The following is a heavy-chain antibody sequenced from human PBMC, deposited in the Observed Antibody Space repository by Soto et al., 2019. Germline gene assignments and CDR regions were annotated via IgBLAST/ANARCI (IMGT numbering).Heavy chain of an antibody. CDR2: IVVGSGNT. V-gene: IGHV1-58*01. D-gene: IGHD3-22*01. Sequence: SVKVSCKASGFTFTSSAVQWVRQARGQRLEWIGWIVVGSGNTNYAQKFQERVTITRDMSTSTAYMELSSLRSEDTAVYYCAALTYYYDSSGFRPFDYWGQGTLVTVSS. J-gene: IGHJ4*02. CDR1: GFTFTSSA. CDR3: AALTYYYDSSGFRPFDY.